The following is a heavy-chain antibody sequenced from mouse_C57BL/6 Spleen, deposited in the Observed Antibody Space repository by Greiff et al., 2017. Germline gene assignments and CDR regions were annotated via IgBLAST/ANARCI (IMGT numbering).Heavy chain of an antibody. CDR2: IDPSDSYT. CDR1: GYTFTSYW. J-gene: IGHJ3*01. D-gene: IGHD1-2*01. V-gene: IGHV1-69*01. CDR3: AREGENSAGWFAY. Sequence: VQLQQSGAELVMPGASVKLSCKASGYTFTSYWMHWVKQRPGQGLEWIGEIDPSDSYTNYNQKFKGKSTLTVDTSSSTAYMQLSSLTSEDSAVXYCAREGENSAGWFAYWGQGTLVTVSA.